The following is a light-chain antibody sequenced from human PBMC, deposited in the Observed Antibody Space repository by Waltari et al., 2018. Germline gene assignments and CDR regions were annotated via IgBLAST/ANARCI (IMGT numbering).Light chain of an antibody. CDR1: SRDVGNYNL. CDR2: EVA. CDR3: CSYAASSTWV. Sequence: QSALTQPASVSGSPGQSITISCTGTSRDVGNYNLFSWYQQHPGKAPKLMIYEVATRPSGVSNRFSGSKSGNTASLTISGLQAEDEADYYCCSYAASSTWVFGGGTKLTVL. V-gene: IGLV2-23*02. J-gene: IGLJ3*02.